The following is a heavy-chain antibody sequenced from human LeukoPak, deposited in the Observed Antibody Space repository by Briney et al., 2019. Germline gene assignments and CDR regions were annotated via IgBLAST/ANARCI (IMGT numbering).Heavy chain of an antibody. CDR2: IRSKAYGGTT. D-gene: IGHD1-26*01. CDR3: TRASTSGSYSLDY. J-gene: IGHJ4*02. V-gene: IGHV3-49*04. CDR1: GFTFDDYG. Sequence: GGSLRLSCAASGFTFDDYGMSWVRQAPGKGLEWVGFIRSKAYGGTTEYAASVKGRFTISRDDSKSIAYLQMNSLKTEDTAVYYCTRASTSGSYSLDYWGQGTLVTVSS.